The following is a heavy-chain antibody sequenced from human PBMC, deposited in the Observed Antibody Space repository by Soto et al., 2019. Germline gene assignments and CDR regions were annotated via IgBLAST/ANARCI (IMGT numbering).Heavy chain of an antibody. D-gene: IGHD6-13*01. J-gene: IGHJ4*02. V-gene: IGHV3-9*01. CDR3: AKESGYSSSWFPYYFDY. CDR2: ISWNSGSI. CDR1: GFTFDDYA. Sequence: GGSLRLSCAASGFTFDDYAMHWVRQAPGKGLEWVSGISWNSGSIGYADSVKGRFTISRDNAKNSLYLQMNSLRAEDTALYYCAKESGYSSSWFPYYFDYWGQGTLVTVSS.